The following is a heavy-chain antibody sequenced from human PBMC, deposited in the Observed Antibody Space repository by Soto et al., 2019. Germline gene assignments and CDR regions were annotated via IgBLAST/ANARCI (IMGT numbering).Heavy chain of an antibody. CDR1: GGTFSSYT. V-gene: IGHV1-69*13. Sequence: SVKVSCKASGGTFSSYTISWVRQAPGQGLEWMGGIIPIFGTANYAQKFQGIVTITADESTSTAYMELSSLRSEDTAVYYCARTVYYYDSSGYYLYYFDYWGQGTLVTVSS. J-gene: IGHJ4*02. CDR3: ARTVYYYDSSGYYLYYFDY. CDR2: IIPIFGTA. D-gene: IGHD3-22*01.